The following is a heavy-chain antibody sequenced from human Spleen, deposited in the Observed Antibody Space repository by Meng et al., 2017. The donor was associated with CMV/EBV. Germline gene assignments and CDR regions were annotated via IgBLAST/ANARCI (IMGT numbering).Heavy chain of an antibody. D-gene: IGHD2-2*01. J-gene: IGHJ2*01. Sequence: FSGYYWSWIRQPPGKGLEWIGEINHSGSSDYNPSLKSRVTTSLDTSKSQFSLKLGSVTAADTAVYYCARIIVVVPAAPRISYWYFDLWGRDTLVTVSS. V-gene: IGHV4-34*01. CDR3: ARIIVVVPAAPRISYWYFDL. CDR1: FSGYY. CDR2: INHSGSS.